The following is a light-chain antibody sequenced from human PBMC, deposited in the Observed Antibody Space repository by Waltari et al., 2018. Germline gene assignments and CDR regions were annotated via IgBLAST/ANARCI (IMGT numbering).Light chain of an antibody. CDR3: QNHERLPAT. J-gene: IGKJ1*01. CDR2: GAS. V-gene: IGKV3-20*01. Sequence: ELVLTQSPGTLSLSPGERATISCRASKSVRTYLAWYQQKPGQAPRLLIYGASTRATGIPDRFSVSGSGTDFSLTISRLEPEDAAVYYCQNHERLPATFGQGTKVEIK. CDR1: KSVRTY.